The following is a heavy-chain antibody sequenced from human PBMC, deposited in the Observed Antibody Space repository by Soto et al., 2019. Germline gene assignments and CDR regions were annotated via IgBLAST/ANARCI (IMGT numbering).Heavy chain of an antibody. D-gene: IGHD3-16*02. J-gene: IGHJ4*02. CDR1: GFTFSSYG. Sequence: GGSLRLSCAASGFTFSSYGMHWVRQAPGKGLEWVAVIWYDGSNKYYADSVKGRFTISRDNSKNTLYLQMNSLRAEDTAVYYCASAWGSYRSLDYWGQGTLVTVSS. V-gene: IGHV3-33*01. CDR3: ASAWGSYRSLDY. CDR2: IWYDGSNK.